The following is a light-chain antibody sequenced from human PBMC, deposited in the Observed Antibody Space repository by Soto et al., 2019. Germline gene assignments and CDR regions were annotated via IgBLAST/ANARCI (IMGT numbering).Light chain of an antibody. V-gene: IGKV1-5*01. CDR3: QHYSLYSPWT. CDR1: QNINAW. CDR2: DAS. Sequence: DVQMTQSPSTLSASVGGTVTFTCRASQNINAWLAWYQQRPGQAPKLLIYDASSVQSGVPSRFSGSGSGTEFTLTITSLQPDDSATYYCQHYSLYSPWTFGQGTKVDIK. J-gene: IGKJ1*01.